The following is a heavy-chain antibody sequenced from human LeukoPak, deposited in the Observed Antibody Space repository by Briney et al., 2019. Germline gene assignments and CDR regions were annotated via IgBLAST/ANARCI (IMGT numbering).Heavy chain of an antibody. D-gene: IGHD5-18*01. J-gene: IGHJ4*02. Sequence: GGSLRLSCAASGFILSSYAMHWVRQAPGKGLEWVAVMSHDGSNEYYADSVKGRFTISRDNSKNTLYLQMNSLRPEDTAVYYCARDVSVGLVDTASHWGQGTLVTVSS. CDR3: ARDVSVGLVDTASH. CDR1: GFILSSYA. V-gene: IGHV3-30*04. CDR2: MSHDGSNE.